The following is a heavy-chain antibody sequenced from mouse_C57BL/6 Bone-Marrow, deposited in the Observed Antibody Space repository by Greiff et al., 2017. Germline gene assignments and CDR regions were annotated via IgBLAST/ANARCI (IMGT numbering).Heavy chain of an antibody. Sequence: QVQLQQPGAELVKPGASVKMSCKASGYTFTSYWITWVKQRPGQGLEWIGDIYPGSGSTNYNEKFKSKATLTVDTSSSTAYMQLSRLTSEDSAVYYCAGGYGSFYYAMDYWGQGTSVTVSS. V-gene: IGHV1-55*01. D-gene: IGHD1-1*01. CDR2: IYPGSGST. J-gene: IGHJ4*01. CDR3: AGGYGSFYYAMDY. CDR1: GYTFTSYW.